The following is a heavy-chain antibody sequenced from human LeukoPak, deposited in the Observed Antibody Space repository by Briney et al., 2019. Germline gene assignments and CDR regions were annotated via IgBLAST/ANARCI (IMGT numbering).Heavy chain of an antibody. J-gene: IGHJ5*02. V-gene: IGHV4-30-4*08. Sequence: SQTLSLTCTVSGGSISSGDYYWSWIRQPPGKGLEWIGYIYYSGSTYYNPSLKSRVTISVDTSKNQFSLKLSSVTAADTAVYYCARQDYSGSYPNWFDPWGQGTLVTVSS. CDR3: ARQDYSGSYPNWFDP. D-gene: IGHD1-26*01. CDR1: GGSISSGDYY. CDR2: IYYSGST.